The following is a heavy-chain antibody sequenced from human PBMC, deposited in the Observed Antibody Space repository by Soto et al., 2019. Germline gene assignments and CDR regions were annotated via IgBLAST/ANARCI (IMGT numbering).Heavy chain of an antibody. J-gene: IGHJ4*02. Sequence: QITLKESDPTLVKPTQPLTLTCTFYGFSLSTSEVGVGWIRQPPGKALEWLALIYWDDSKSYSPSLKSRLTITMDTSKNHVVLSMTNMDPVDTSTYSCAHTVPCGSDCYPTLAYCWGQGTLVTVSP. V-gene: IGHV2-5*02. CDR2: IYWDDSK. D-gene: IGHD2-21*01. CDR1: GFSLSTSEVG. CDR3: AHTVPCGSDCYPTLAYC.